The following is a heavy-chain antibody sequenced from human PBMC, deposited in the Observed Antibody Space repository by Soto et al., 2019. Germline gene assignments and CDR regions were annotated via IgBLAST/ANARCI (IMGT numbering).Heavy chain of an antibody. J-gene: IGHJ6*02. V-gene: IGHV3-48*03. CDR1: ALTFSTYE. Sequence: EVQLVESGGGLVQPGGSLRLSCAASALTFSTYEMNWVRQAPGKGLEWVSYISSSGSTIYYADSVKGRFTISRDNAKNSLYLQMNSLRAEDTAVYYCARDLVVAGPNYDFWRGYYNGYYYGMDVWGQGTTVTVSS. CDR3: ARDLVVAGPNYDFWRGYYNGYYYGMDV. D-gene: IGHD3-3*01. CDR2: ISSSGSTI.